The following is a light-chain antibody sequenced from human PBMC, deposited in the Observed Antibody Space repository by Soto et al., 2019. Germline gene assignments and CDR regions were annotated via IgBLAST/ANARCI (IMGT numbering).Light chain of an antibody. Sequence: EIVMTQSPDTLSVSPGERATLSRRASQSVSSNLAWYQQKPGQAPRLLIYGTSTRATGIPARFSGSGSGTEFTLTISSLQSEDFAVYYCQQYNNWPPYTFGQGTKLEIK. CDR1: QSVSSN. J-gene: IGKJ2*01. CDR3: QQYNNWPPYT. CDR2: GTS. V-gene: IGKV3-15*01.